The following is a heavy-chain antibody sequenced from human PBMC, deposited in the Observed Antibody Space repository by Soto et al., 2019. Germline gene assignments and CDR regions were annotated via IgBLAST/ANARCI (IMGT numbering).Heavy chain of an antibody. J-gene: IGHJ4*02. D-gene: IGHD4-17*01. Sequence: QVQLVQSGAEVKKPGASVKVSCKASGYTFTSYDINWVRQATVQGLEWMGWMNPISGNTGYAQKFQGRVTMTRNTSITTAYMELSSLRSEDTAVYYCARDLYPGYGDNSSNYWGQGTLVTVSS. CDR2: MNPISGNT. CDR3: ARDLYPGYGDNSSNY. V-gene: IGHV1-8*01. CDR1: GYTFTSYD.